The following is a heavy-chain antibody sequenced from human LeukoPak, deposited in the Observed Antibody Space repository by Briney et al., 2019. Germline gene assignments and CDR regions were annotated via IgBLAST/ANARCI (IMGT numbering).Heavy chain of an antibody. V-gene: IGHV4-59*02. Sequence: SETLSLTCTVSGDSVSRYYWSWIRQSPGKGLEWIGYIYSSGSTNYNPSLKSRVTISVDTSKNQFSLKLSSVTAADTAVYYCARGHSFGYGWFDPWGQGTLVTVSS. CDR2: IYSSGST. CDR3: ARGHSFGYGWFDP. J-gene: IGHJ5*02. CDR1: GDSVSRYY. D-gene: IGHD5-18*01.